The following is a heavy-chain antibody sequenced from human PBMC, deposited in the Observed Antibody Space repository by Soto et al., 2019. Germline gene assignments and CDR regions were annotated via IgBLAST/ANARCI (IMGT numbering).Heavy chain of an antibody. V-gene: IGHV1-46*01. J-gene: IGHJ3*02. D-gene: IGHD2-15*01. Sequence: ASVKVSCKASRYTFIDYYMHWVRQAPGQGLEWMGIINPSGGSTSYAQKFQGRVTMTRDTSTSTVYMELSSLRSEDTAVYYCARDLGSGGNADDAFDIWGQGTMVTVSS. CDR3: ARDLGSGGNADDAFDI. CDR1: RYTFIDYY. CDR2: INPSGGST.